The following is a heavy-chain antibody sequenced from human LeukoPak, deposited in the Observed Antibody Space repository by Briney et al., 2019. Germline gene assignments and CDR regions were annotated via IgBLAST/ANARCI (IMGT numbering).Heavy chain of an antibody. J-gene: IGHJ3*01. CDR1: GFTFNSYS. V-gene: IGHV3-21*04. D-gene: IGHD1-26*01. CDR3: AKVQSDIVGAVFFAFDV. Sequence: QPGGSLKLSCGVSGFTFNSYSMNWVRQAPGKGLEWVASIIGSGTEMFYADSVKGRFTISRDNSKKSLYLQMNSPRVEDTAVYYCAKVQSDIVGAVFFAFDVWGQGTMVSVSS. CDR2: IIGSGTEM.